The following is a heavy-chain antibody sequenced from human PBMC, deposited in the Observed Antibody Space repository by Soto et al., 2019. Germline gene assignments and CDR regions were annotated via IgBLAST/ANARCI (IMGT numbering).Heavy chain of an antibody. CDR2: IYYSVST. CDR3: SREYGGYADY. D-gene: IGHD5-12*01. V-gene: IGHV4-59*01. Sequence: SETLSLTCTVSGGSISSYYGVWIRQPPVNGLEFIGYIYYSVSTNYDPSLKSRFTISLDASKNQFSLKLISLTAADTAVYDCSREYGGYADYWGQGALVTVSS. J-gene: IGHJ4*02. CDR1: GGSISSYY.